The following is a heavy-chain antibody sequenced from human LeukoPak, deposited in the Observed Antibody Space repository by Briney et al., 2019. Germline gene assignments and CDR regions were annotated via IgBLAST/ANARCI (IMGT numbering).Heavy chain of an antibody. CDR3: ASRKLGNDY. CDR1: GGSVSDYY. V-gene: IGHV4-59*02. Sequence: PSETLSLTCTISGGSVSDYYWSWIRQSPGKGLEWIGYIYYTGSTTYNPSHKSRVTISADTPKNQFSLKLSSVTAADTAVYYCASRKLGNDYWGQGTLVTVSS. D-gene: IGHD7-27*01. J-gene: IGHJ4*02. CDR2: IYYTGST.